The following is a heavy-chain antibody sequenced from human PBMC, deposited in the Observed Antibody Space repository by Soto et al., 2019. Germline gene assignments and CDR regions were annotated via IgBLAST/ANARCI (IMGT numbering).Heavy chain of an antibody. CDR3: VRDWSTFWGMDV. CDR1: GLTFSSYA. V-gene: IGHV3-23*01. Sequence: GGSLRLSCAASGLTFSSYAMSWVRQAPGKGREWVSAISASGGSTYYADSVKGRFAISRDNAKDSLFLQMNNLRAENTAVYYCVRDWSTFWGMDVWGQGTTVTVSS. CDR2: ISASGGST. J-gene: IGHJ6*02.